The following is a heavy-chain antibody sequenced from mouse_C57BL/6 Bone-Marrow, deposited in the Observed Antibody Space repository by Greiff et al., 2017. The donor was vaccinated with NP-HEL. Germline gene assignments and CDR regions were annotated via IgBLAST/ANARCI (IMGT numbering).Heavy chain of an antibody. V-gene: IGHV1-81*01. J-gene: IGHJ3*01. CDR3: ARVEYSNCVAY. CDR2: IYPRSGNT. Sequence: QVQLQQSGAELARPGASVKLSCKASGYTFTSYGISWVKQRTGQGLEWIGEIYPRSGNTYYNEKFKGKATLTADKSSSTAYMELRSLTSEDSAVYFCARVEYSNCVAYWGQGTLVTVSA. D-gene: IGHD2-5*01. CDR1: GYTFTSYG.